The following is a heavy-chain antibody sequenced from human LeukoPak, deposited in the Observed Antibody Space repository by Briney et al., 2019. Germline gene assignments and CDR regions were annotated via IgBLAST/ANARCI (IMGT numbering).Heavy chain of an antibody. CDR1: GGTFSSYA. CDR2: IIPIFGTA. V-gene: IGHV1-69*13. D-gene: IGHD4-17*01. CDR3: ARASPMYDYGDYWYFDL. J-gene: IGHJ2*01. Sequence: SVKVSCKASGGTFSSYAISWVRQAPGQGLEWMGGIIPIFGTANYAQKFQGRVTITADESASTAYMELSSLRSEDTAVYYCARASPMYDYGDYWYFDLWGRGTLVTVSS.